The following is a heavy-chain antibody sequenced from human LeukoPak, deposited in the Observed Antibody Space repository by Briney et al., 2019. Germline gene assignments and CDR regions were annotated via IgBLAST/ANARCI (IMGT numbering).Heavy chain of an antibody. J-gene: IGHJ4*02. D-gene: IGHD2-2*01. CDR1: GGSFSGYY. CDR3: AREPHLVVSAAIGD. CDR2: INHSGST. V-gene: IGHV4-34*01. Sequence: PSETLSLTCAVYGGSFSGYYWSWIRQPPGKGLEWIGEINHSGSTNYNPSLKSRVTISVDTSKNQFSLKLSSVAAADTAVYYCAREPHLVVSAAIGDWGQGTLVTVSS.